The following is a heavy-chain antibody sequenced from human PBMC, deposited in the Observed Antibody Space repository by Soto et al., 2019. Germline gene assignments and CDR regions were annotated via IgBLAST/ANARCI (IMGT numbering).Heavy chain of an antibody. Sequence: SETLSLTCTVSLGSISSGGYHWSWIRQHPGKGLEWIGYIYYSGSTYYNPSLKSRVTISVDTSKNQFSLKLSSVTAADTAVYYCARVSKGRYYDSSGYYYGGYFDYWGQGTLVTVSS. V-gene: IGHV4-31*03. D-gene: IGHD3-22*01. CDR2: IYYSGST. CDR1: LGSISSGGYH. J-gene: IGHJ4*02. CDR3: ARVSKGRYYDSSGYYYGGYFDY.